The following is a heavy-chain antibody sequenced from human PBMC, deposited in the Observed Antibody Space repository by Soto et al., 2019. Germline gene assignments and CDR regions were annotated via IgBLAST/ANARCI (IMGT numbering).Heavy chain of an antibody. J-gene: IGHJ5*02. Sequence: QVQLQESGPGLVKPSETLSLTCTVSGDSITTYYWSWIRQPPGKGLEWIGYIHYSGSTNYNPSLKSRVTISVDTSKNQFSLKLSSVTAADTAVYYCARRGDYVDWFDHWGQGTLVTVSS. D-gene: IGHD4-17*01. V-gene: IGHV4-59*01. CDR1: GDSITTYY. CDR2: IHYSGST. CDR3: ARRGDYVDWFDH.